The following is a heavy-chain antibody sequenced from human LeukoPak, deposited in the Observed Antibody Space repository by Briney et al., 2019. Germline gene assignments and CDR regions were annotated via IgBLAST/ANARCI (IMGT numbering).Heavy chain of an antibody. J-gene: IGHJ4*02. D-gene: IGHD3-10*01. V-gene: IGHV3-30*02. CDR1: GFTVSSYY. CDR3: AKDLGYYYGSGSYPDY. CDR2: IRYDGSNK. Sequence: GGSLRLSCVASGFTVSSYYVSWVRQAPGKGLEWVAFIRYDGSNKYYADSVKGRFTISRDNSKNTLYLQMNSLRAEDTAVYYCAKDLGYYYGSGSYPDYWGQGTLVTVSS.